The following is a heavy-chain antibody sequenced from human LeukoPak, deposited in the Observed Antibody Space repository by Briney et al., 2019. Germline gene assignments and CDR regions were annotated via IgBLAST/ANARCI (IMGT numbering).Heavy chain of an antibody. CDR3: ARSNAYDFWSGYKHYTDFDY. J-gene: IGHJ4*02. V-gene: IGHV5-51*01. CDR2: IYPGDSDT. D-gene: IGHD3-3*01. Sequence: GESLKISCKGSGYSFTSYWIGWVRQMPGKGLEWMGIIYPGDSDTRYGPSFQGQVTISADKSISTAYLQWSSLKASDTAMYYCARSNAYDFWSGYKHYTDFDYWGQGTLVTVSS. CDR1: GYSFTSYW.